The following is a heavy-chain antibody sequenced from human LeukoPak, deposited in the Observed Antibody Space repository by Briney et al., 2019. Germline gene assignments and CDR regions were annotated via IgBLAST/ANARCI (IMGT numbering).Heavy chain of an antibody. CDR2: IYHSGST. V-gene: IGHV4-59*08. CDR1: GGSISNYY. J-gene: IGHJ4*02. Sequence: SETLSLTCTVSGGSISNYYWSWIRQPPGKGLEWSGYIYHSGSTNYHPSLSTRLTISADTSKSQISLKLRSVSAADTAVYYCARLGPYYFDSWGQGTLVIVSS. D-gene: IGHD3-16*01. CDR3: ARLGPYYFDS.